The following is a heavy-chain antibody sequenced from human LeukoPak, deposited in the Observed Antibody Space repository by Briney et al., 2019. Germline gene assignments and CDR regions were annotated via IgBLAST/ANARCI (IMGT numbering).Heavy chain of an antibody. CDR1: GFTFSNYA. CDR2: IGDSGYTS. V-gene: IGHV3-23*01. Sequence: GGSLRLSCAASGFTFSNYAMSWVRQAPGKGLEWVSAIGDSGYTSYYADSVKGRFTISRDNSKNTLYLQMNSLTAGDTAIYYCAKDRDADSGWNFDYWGQGTLVTVSS. CDR3: AKDRDADSGWNFDY. J-gene: IGHJ4*02. D-gene: IGHD6-19*01.